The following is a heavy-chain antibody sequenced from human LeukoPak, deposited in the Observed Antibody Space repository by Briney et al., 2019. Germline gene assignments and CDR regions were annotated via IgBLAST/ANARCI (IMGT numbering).Heavy chain of an antibody. Sequence: GGSLRLSCGVSGFIFSDYGMHWVRQAPGKGLEWVASIRFDGSNNYYADSVKGRFTISRDNSKNTLYLQMNSLRAEDTAVYYCAKGSGWEASYYYYYMDVWGKGTTVTISS. J-gene: IGHJ6*03. D-gene: IGHD1-26*01. V-gene: IGHV3-30*02. CDR1: GFIFSDYG. CDR3: AKGSGWEASYYYYYMDV. CDR2: IRFDGSNN.